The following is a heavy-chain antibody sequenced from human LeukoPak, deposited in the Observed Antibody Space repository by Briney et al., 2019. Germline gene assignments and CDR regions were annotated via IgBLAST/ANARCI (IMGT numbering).Heavy chain of an antibody. V-gene: IGHV3-23*01. CDR1: GSTFSSYG. CDR3: ARDFTPYGSGINY. J-gene: IGHJ4*02. Sequence: PGGSLRLSCVASGSTFSSYGMSWVRQAPGKGLEWVSYVSATGYTTNYADSVKGRFTMSRDNSKNTLSLQMNSLRAEDTAVYYCARDFTPYGSGINYWGQGILVTVSS. D-gene: IGHD3-10*01. CDR2: VSATGYTT.